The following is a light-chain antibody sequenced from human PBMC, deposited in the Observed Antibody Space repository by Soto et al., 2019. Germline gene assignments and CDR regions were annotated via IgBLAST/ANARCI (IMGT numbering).Light chain of an antibody. V-gene: IGKV3-11*01. CDR3: QQRSNWSST. Sequence: EIVLTQSPATLSLSPGDRATLSCRASQSVSSYLAWYQQKPGQAPRLLIYDASNRAPGIPARFSGSGSGTDFTPPITSLEPEDFAVYYCQQRSNWSSTYGGGTKLEIK. CDR1: QSVSSY. CDR2: DAS. J-gene: IGKJ4*01.